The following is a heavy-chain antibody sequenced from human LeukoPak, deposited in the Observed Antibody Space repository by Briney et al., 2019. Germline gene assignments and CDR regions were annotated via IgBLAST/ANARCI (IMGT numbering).Heavy chain of an antibody. Sequence: ASVKVSCKASGYTFTSYDINWVRQATGQGLEWMGWMNPNSGNTGYAQKFQGRVTMTRNTSISTAYMELSSLRSEDTAVYYCARIKRVLRYFDWLFLFDYWGQGTLVTVSS. J-gene: IGHJ4*02. CDR3: ARIKRVLRYFDWLFLFDY. CDR1: GYTFTSYD. D-gene: IGHD3-9*01. V-gene: IGHV1-8*01. CDR2: MNPNSGNT.